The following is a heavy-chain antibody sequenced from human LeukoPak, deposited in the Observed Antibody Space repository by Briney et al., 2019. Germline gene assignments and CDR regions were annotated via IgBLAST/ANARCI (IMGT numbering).Heavy chain of an antibody. J-gene: IGHJ6*03. CDR3: ARENYYYYMDV. Sequence: GGSLRLSCAASGFPFSIYTMNWVRQDPGKGLEWVSSISGSSNDIYYADSVKGRFTISRDNAKNSLYLQMNSLRAEDTAVYYCARENYYYYMDVWGKGTTVTVSS. CDR1: GFPFSIYT. V-gene: IGHV3-21*01. CDR2: ISGSSNDI.